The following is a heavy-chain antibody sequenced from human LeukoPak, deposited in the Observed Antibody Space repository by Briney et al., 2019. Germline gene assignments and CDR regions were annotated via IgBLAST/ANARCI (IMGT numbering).Heavy chain of an antibody. J-gene: IGHJ4*02. CDR1: GFTFSSYA. D-gene: IGHD3-3*01. Sequence: GGSLRLSCAASGFTFSSYAMGWVRQAPGKGLEWVSAISGSGGSTYYADSVKGRFTISRDNSKNTLYLQMNSLRAEDTAVYYCAKGAVFGVVSFPYFDYWGQGTLVTVSS. V-gene: IGHV3-23*01. CDR3: AKGAVFGVVSFPYFDY. CDR2: ISGSGGST.